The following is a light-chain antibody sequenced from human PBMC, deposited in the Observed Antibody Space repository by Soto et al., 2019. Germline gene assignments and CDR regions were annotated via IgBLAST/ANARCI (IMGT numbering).Light chain of an antibody. V-gene: IGKV3-15*01. J-gene: IGKJ2*01. CDR1: QSVGGN. CDR3: QQYNDWPLYT. CDR2: DAY. Sequence: EIVMTQSPATLSVSPGERATLSCRASQSVGGNLAWYQQRPGQAPRLLIYDAYTRAAGIPGRFSGSGSETEFSLTIISLQSEDFAVYYCQQYNDWPLYTFGQGTKLEIK.